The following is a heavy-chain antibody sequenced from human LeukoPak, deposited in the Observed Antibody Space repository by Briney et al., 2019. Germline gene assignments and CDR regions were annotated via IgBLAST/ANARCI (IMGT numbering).Heavy chain of an antibody. Sequence: SETLSLTCAVYGGSFSGYYWSWIRQPPGKGLEWIGYIYYSGSTYYNPSLKSRVTISVDTSKNQFSLKLSSVTAADTAVYYCARGNYGDYLRVAFDIWGQGTMVTVSS. D-gene: IGHD4-17*01. CDR2: IYYSGST. V-gene: IGHV4-30-4*08. CDR3: ARGNYGDYLRVAFDI. CDR1: GGSFSGYY. J-gene: IGHJ3*02.